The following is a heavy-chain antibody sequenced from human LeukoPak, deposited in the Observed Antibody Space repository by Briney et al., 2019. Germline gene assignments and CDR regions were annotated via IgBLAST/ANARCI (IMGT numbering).Heavy chain of an antibody. V-gene: IGHV4-39*01. CDR1: GGSISSSSYY. D-gene: IGHD6-19*01. J-gene: IGHJ4*02. Sequence: PSETLSLTCTVSGGSISSSSYYWGWIRQPPGKGLEWIGSIYYSGSTYYNPSLKSRVTISVDTSKNQFSLKLSSVTAADTAVYYCARHSKGQQWLYEDYWGQGTLVTVSS. CDR3: ARHSKGQQWLYEDY. CDR2: IYYSGST.